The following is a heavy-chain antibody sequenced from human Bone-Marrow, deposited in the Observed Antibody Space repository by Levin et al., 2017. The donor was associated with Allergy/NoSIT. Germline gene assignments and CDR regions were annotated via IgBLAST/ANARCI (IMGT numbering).Heavy chain of an antibody. D-gene: IGHD6-19*01. Sequence: GESLKISCAASGFTFSFYGMNWVRQAPGKGLEWVSFISYDGSSTYYADSLKGRFTISRDNSENTLYLEMNSLRVEDTAMYYGGKAGNSGWQLASWGQGTLVTVSS. CDR3: GKAGNSGWQLAS. V-gene: IGHV3-30*18. CDR1: GFTFSFYG. J-gene: IGHJ4*02. CDR2: ISYDGSST.